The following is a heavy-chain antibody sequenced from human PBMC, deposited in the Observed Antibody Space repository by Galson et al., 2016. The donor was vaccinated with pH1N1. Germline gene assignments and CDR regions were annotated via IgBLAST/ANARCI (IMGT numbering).Heavy chain of an antibody. CDR2: ILPNSGDT. CDR1: GYTFTDYY. D-gene: IGHD2-15*01. CDR3: ARELRGGSFDV. V-gene: IGHV1-2*02. Sequence: SVKVSCKASGYTFTDYYIHWVRQAPGQGLEWMGLILPNSGDTNFAKKFQGRVTMTRDTSISTAYMELTRLTSDDTAVYFCARELRGGSFDVWGQDTVVTVSS. J-gene: IGHJ3*01.